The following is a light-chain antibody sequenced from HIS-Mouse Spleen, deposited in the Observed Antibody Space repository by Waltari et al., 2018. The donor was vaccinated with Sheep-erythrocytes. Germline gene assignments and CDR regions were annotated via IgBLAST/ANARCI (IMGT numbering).Light chain of an antibody. CDR2: DVS. CDR1: SSDVGGYHS. CDR3: CSYAGSYNHV. J-gene: IGLJ1*01. Sequence: QSALTQPRSVSGSPGQSVTISCPGTSSDVGGYHSVSWYQQHPGKAPKLMIYDVSKRPSGVPDRFSGSKSGNTASLTISGLQAEDEADYYCCSYAGSYNHVFATGTKLTVL. V-gene: IGLV2-11*01.